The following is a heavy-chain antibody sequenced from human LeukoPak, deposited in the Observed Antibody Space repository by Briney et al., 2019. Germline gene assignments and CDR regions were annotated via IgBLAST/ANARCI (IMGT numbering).Heavy chain of an antibody. CDR1: GGSISSSSYY. D-gene: IGHD3-10*01. Sequence: KTSETLSLTCTVSGGSISSSSYYWGWIRQPPGKGLEWIGYIYYSGGTNYHPSLKSRVTMSVDTSKNQFSLNLSSVTAADTAVYYCAKEFYGSGIYYSDDAFDIWGQGTMVTVSS. CDR3: AKEFYGSGIYYSDDAFDI. J-gene: IGHJ3*02. V-gene: IGHV4-61*01. CDR2: IYYSGGT.